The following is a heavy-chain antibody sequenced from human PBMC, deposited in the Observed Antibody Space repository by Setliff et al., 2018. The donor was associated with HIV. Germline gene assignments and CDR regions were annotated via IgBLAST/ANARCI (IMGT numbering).Heavy chain of an antibody. CDR2: VYYSGIT. Sequence: SETLSLTCSVSGGSISSHYWSWIRQPPGKGLEWIGYVYYSGITNYNASLKSRVTISVDTSKNQFSLRLRSVTAADTAVYYCARAPITIFGVIIIPVYFDYWGQGTLVTVSS. V-gene: IGHV4-59*08. D-gene: IGHD3-3*01. CDR3: ARAPITIFGVIIIPVYFDY. CDR1: GGSISSHY. J-gene: IGHJ4*02.